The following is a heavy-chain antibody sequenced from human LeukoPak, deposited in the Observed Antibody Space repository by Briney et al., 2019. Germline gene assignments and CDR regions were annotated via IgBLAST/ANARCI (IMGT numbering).Heavy chain of an antibody. V-gene: IGHV4-39*07. CDR3: ARAHSIASYYYGVDV. J-gene: IGHJ6*02. CDR1: GGSISSSYSY. D-gene: IGHD2/OR15-2a*01. Sequence: SETLSLTCTVSGGSISSSYSYWGWIRQPPGKGLEWIGNIYYSGNTYYSPSLPSRVTLSVDTSENQFSLKLSSVTAADTAVYYCARAHSIASYYYGVDVWGQGTTVTVSS. CDR2: IYYSGNT.